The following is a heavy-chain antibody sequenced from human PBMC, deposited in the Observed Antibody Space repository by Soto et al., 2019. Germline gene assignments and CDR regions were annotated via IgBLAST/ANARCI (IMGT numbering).Heavy chain of an antibody. V-gene: IGHV4-34*01. CDR1: GGSFSGYY. CDR3: ARGRAINYYGSGSYTYYYYGMDV. Sequence: QVQLQQWGAGLLKPSETLSLTCAVYGGSFSGYYWSWIRQPPGKGLEWIGAINHSGSTNYNPSLRSRVTISVDTSKNQFSLKLSSVTAADTAVYYCARGRAINYYGSGSYTYYYYGMDVWGQGTTVTVSS. CDR2: INHSGST. D-gene: IGHD3-10*01. J-gene: IGHJ6*02.